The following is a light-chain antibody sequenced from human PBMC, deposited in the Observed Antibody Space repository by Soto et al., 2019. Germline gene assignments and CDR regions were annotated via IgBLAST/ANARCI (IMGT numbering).Light chain of an antibody. CDR1: TSNMGAGYD. CDR2: GNT. CDR3: QSYDNTLSGPIYV. J-gene: IGLJ1*01. V-gene: IGLV1-40*01. Sequence: AVLTQPPSVSGSLGQKVTISCTGITSNMGAGYDVHWYQLLPGRAPKLLIYGNTNRPSGVPDRFSGSKSATSASLAITGLQAEDEAIYYCQSYDNTLSGPIYVFGTGTKVTVL.